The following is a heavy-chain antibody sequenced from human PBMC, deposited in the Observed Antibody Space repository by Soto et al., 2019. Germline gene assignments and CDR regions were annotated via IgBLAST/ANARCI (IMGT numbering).Heavy chain of an antibody. CDR1: GYTFTSYG. Sequence: QVQLVQSGAEVKKPGASVKVSCKASGYTFTSYGISWVRQAPGHGLEWMGWITYNGDTNYTQKLQGRVTMAADTSTSTAYMELRSLRSADTAVYYCAREVVTSNGVFNDGGRGTLVTFSS. V-gene: IGHV1-18*01. CDR2: ITYNGDT. D-gene: IGHD2-21*02. J-gene: IGHJ4*02. CDR3: AREVVTSNGVFND.